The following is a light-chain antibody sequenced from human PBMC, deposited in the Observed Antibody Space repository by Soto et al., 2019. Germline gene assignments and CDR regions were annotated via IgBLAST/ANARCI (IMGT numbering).Light chain of an antibody. V-gene: IGKV3-15*01. Sequence: IVMTLSPAALSVSPEERATLSCRASQSVSSNLAWYQQKPGQAPRLLIYGASTRATGIPARFSGSGSGTEFTLTISSLQSEDFAVYYCQQYDMWPLTFGQLGKVAIK. CDR2: GAS. CDR1: QSVSSN. J-gene: IGKJ1*01. CDR3: QQYDMWPLT.